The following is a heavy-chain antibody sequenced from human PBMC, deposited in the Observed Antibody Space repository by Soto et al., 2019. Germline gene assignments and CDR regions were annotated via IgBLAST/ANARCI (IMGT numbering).Heavy chain of an antibody. J-gene: IGHJ4*02. D-gene: IGHD6-13*01. CDR1: GYTFTSYG. V-gene: IGHV1-18*01. Sequence: ASVKVSCEACGYTFTSYGISWVRQAPGQGLEWMGWISAYNGNTNYAQKLQGRVTMTTDTSTSTAYMELRSLRSDDTAVYYCARVLTAAGFDYWGQGTLVTVSS. CDR2: ISAYNGNT. CDR3: ARVLTAAGFDY.